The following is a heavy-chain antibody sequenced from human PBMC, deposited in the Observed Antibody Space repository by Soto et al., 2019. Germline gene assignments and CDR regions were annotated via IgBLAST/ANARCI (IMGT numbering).Heavy chain of an antibody. CDR2: IIPIFGTA. Sequence: QVQLVQSGAEVKKPGSSVKVSCKAPGGTFSSYAISWVRQAPGQGLEWMGGIIPIFGTAKYAQKFQGRVTITADDTTSTGYMELSSLRSEDTAVYYCARSQGGSSSLDIYYYYSYGMDVWCQGTTVTVSS. CDR1: GGTFSSYA. V-gene: IGHV1-69*01. D-gene: IGHD2-15*01. J-gene: IGHJ6*02. CDR3: ARSQGGSSSLDIYYYYSYGMDV.